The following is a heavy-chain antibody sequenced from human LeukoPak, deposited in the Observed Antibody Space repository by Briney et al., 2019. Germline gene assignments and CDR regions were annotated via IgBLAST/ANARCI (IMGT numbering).Heavy chain of an antibody. CDR1: GFTFSDYY. CDR2: ISGSDNTI. Sequence: GGSLRLSCAASGFTFSDYYMAWIRQAPGEGLEWVSYISGSDNTIYYADSVKGRFTISRDNAKNSLFLQMNSLRGEDTAVYYCARGIPADYWGQGNPGHRRL. V-gene: IGHV3-11*04. D-gene: IGHD6-13*01. CDR3: ARGIPADY. J-gene: IGHJ4*02.